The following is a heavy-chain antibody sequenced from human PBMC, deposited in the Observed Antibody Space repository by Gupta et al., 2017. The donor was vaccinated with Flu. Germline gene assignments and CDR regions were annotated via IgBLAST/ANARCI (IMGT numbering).Heavy chain of an antibody. Sequence: QVQFVQSGAEVKKPGASVKLSCKASGYTFTNYAMHWVRQAPGQSLEWMAWVNTDNGNKKYSQKYQGRVTITRDTSANTVYMEVTSLTSEETAVYYCARSGGHCSSTSCYTGSWVDPGGQGTLVTVSS. CDR3: ARSGGHCSSTSCYTGSWVDP. CDR2: VNTDNGNK. D-gene: IGHD2-2*02. CDR1: GYTFTNYA. J-gene: IGHJ5*02. V-gene: IGHV1-3*04.